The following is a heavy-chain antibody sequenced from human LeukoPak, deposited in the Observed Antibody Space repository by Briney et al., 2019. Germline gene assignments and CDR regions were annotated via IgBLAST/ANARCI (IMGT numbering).Heavy chain of an antibody. J-gene: IGHJ6*02. D-gene: IGHD1-26*01. CDR3: ARCVPSGSYRRDYYYYGMDV. V-gene: IGHV1-8*01. Sequence: GASVKVSCKASGCTFTSYDINWVRQATGQGLEWMGWMNPNSGNTGYAQKFQGRVTMTRNTSISTAYMELSSLSSEDTAVYYCARCVPSGSYRRDYYYYGMDVWGQGTTVTVSS. CDR2: MNPNSGNT. CDR1: GCTFTSYD.